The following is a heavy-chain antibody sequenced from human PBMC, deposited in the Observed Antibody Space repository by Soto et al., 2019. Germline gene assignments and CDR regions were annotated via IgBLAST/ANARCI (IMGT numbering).Heavy chain of an antibody. CDR1: GYTLTELS. V-gene: IGHV1-24*01. CDR3: ATRFVRFPHLSYYYGMDV. Sequence: GASVKFSCKVAGYTLTELSMHWVRQAPGKGLEWMGGFDPEDGETIYAQKFQGRVTMTEDTSTDTAYMELSSLRSEDTAVYYCATRFVRFPHLSYYYGMDVWGQGTTVTVSS. CDR2: FDPEDGET. D-gene: IGHD3-3*01. J-gene: IGHJ6*02.